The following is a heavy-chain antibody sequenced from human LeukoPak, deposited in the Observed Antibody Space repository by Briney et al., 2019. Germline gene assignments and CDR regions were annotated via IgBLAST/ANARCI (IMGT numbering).Heavy chain of an antibody. D-gene: IGHD4-17*01. V-gene: IGHV4-59*01. CDR1: GGSISSYY. CDR2: IYYSGST. CDR3: ARVRTTVTTWYAFDI. J-gene: IGHJ3*02. Sequence: SQTLSLTCTVSGGSISSYYWSWIRQPPGKGLEWIGYIYYSGSTNYNPSLKSRVTISVDTSKNQFSLKLSSVTAADTAVYYCARVRTTVTTWYAFDIWGQGTMVTVSS.